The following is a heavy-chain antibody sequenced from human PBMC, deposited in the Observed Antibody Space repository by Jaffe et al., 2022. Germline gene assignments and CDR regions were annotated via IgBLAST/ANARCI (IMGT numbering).Heavy chain of an antibody. CDR3: ARVAHEDYGAERGHYFDY. Sequence: EVQLVESGGGLVKPGGSLRLSCAASGFTFSSYSMNWVRQAPGKGLEWVSSISSSSSYIYYADSVKGRFTISRDNAKNSLYLQMNSLRAEDTAVYYCARVAHEDYGAERGHYFDYWGQGTLVTVSS. J-gene: IGHJ4*02. D-gene: IGHD4-17*01. CDR2: ISSSSSYI. V-gene: IGHV3-21*01. CDR1: GFTFSSYS.